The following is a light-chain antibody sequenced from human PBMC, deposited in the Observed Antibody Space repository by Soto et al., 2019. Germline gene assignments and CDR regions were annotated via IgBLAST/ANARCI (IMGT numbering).Light chain of an antibody. J-gene: IGLJ1*01. CDR3: SSYTSSSPYV. V-gene: IGLV2-14*01. CDR2: EVR. Sequence: QSALTQPASVSGSPGQSITISCTGTSSDVGGYNYVSWYQQHPGKAPKLMIYEVRNRPSGVSNRFSGSKSDNTASLTISGLQAEDEADYYCSSYTSSSPYVFGTGTKLTVL. CDR1: SSDVGGYNY.